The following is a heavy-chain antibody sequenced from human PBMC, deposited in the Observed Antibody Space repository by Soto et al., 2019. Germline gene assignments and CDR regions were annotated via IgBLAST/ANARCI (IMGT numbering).Heavy chain of an antibody. D-gene: IGHD3-22*01. Sequence: QVQLVQSGAEVKKPGSSVKVSCKASGGTFSSYAISWVRQAPGQGLEWMGEIIPIFGTANYAQKFQGRVAITADESTSTVFMQLCTLRSEDTALFYYARDRGPISGYYPFSFDPWGQGTLVTVSS. V-gene: IGHV1-69*12. CDR3: ARDRGPISGYYPFSFDP. CDR1: GGTFSSYA. J-gene: IGHJ5*02. CDR2: IIPIFGTA.